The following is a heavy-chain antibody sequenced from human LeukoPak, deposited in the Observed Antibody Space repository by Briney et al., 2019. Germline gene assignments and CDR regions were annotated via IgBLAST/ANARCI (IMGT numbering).Heavy chain of an antibody. Sequence: ATVKVSCKASGHTFTSYAMHWVRQAPGQRLEWMGWINAGNGNTKYSQKFQGRVTITRDTSASTAYMELSSLRSEDTAVYYCARDRQQWLERGPHFDIWGQGTMVTVSS. CDR1: GHTFTSYA. V-gene: IGHV1-3*01. D-gene: IGHD6-19*01. CDR2: INAGNGNT. CDR3: ARDRQQWLERGPHFDI. J-gene: IGHJ3*02.